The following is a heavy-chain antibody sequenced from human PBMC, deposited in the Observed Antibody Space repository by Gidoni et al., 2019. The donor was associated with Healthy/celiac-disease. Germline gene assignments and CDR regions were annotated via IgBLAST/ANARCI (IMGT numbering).Heavy chain of an antibody. CDR3: AKDRITGTGYFQH. Sequence: EVQLLESGGGLVQPGGSLRLSGAAAGFTFSSYAMRWVRQAPGKGLELFSAISGSGGSTYYADSVKGRFTISRDNSKNTLYLQMNSLRAEDTAVYYCAKDRITGTGYFQHWGQGTLVTVSS. V-gene: IGHV3-23*01. D-gene: IGHD1-20*01. CDR1: GFTFSSYA. J-gene: IGHJ1*01. CDR2: ISGSGGST.